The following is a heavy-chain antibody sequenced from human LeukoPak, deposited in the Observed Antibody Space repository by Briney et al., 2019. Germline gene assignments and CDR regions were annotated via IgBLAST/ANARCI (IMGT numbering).Heavy chain of an antibody. CDR2: INHSGST. CDR1: GGSFSGYY. Sequence: SETLSLTCAVYGGSFSGYYWSWIRQPPGKGLEWIGEINHSGSTNYNPSLKSRVTISVDTSKNQFSLKLSSVTAADTAVYCCARGLTPGMDWFDPWGQGTLVTVSS. CDR3: ARGLTPGMDWFDP. V-gene: IGHV4-34*01. D-gene: IGHD1-14*01. J-gene: IGHJ5*02.